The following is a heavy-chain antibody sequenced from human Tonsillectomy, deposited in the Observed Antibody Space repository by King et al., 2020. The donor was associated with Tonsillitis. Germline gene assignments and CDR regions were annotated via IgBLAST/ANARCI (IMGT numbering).Heavy chain of an antibody. CDR3: AVYDSSGFDY. V-gene: IGHV4-39*01. J-gene: IGHJ4*02. D-gene: IGHD3-22*01. CDR1: GGSISSSSYY. Sequence: LQLQESGPGLVKPSETLSLTCTVSGGSISSSSYYWGWIRQPPGKGLGWMGYSYYSGSTYYTPSLKSRVTISEDPSKNQFSLKLSSVTAADTGVYYCAVYDSSGFDYWGQGTLVTVSS. CDR2: SYYSGST.